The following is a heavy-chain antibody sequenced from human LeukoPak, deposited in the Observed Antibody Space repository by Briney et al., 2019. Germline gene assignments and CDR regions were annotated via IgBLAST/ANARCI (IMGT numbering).Heavy chain of an antibody. CDR2: IIPIFGTA. V-gene: IGHV1-69*05. CDR1: GYTFTRYD. CDR3: GRKAGDCGGGSCYSIDY. D-gene: IGHD2-15*01. Sequence: SVKVSCKASGYTFTRYDISWVRQATGQGLEWMGGIIPIFGTANYAQKFQGRVTITTDESTTTAYMEVSSLRSEDTAVYYCGRKAGDCGGGSCYSIDYWGQGTLVTVSS. J-gene: IGHJ4*02.